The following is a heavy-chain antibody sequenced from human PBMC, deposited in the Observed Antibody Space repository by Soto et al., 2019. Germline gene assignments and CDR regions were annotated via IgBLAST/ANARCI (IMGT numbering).Heavy chain of an antibody. J-gene: IGHJ6*02. CDR3: ARASPVVTDV. CDR1: GGSISSGDYY. Sequence: QVQLQESGPGLVKPSQTLSLTCTVSGGSISSGDYYWSWIRQPPGKGLEWIGYIYYSGSTYYNPPLKSRVTISVDTSHTPFSLTLSSVTAADTAVYYCARASPVVTDVWGQGTTVTVSS. CDR2: IYYSGST. D-gene: IGHD5-18*01. V-gene: IGHV4-30-4*01.